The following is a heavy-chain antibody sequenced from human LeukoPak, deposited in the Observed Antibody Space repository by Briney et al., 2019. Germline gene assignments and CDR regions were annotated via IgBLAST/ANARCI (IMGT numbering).Heavy chain of an antibody. CDR3: AKGPTGYSSSWPDY. J-gene: IGHJ4*02. Sequence: PGRSLRLSCAASGFTFSSYGMHWVRQAPGKGLEWVAVISYDGSNKYYADSVKGRFTISRDNSKNTLYLQMNSLRAEDTAVYYCAKGPTGYSSSWPDYWGQGTLVTVSS. CDR2: ISYDGSNK. V-gene: IGHV3-30*18. CDR1: GFTFSSYG. D-gene: IGHD6-13*01.